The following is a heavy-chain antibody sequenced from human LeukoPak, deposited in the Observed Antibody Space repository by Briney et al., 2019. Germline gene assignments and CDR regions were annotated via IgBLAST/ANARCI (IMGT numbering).Heavy chain of an antibody. CDR3: ARDGGGVSAPGGY. V-gene: IGHV1-46*01. CDR2: INPGGRST. Sequence: ASVKVSCKASGYTFTSYYMHWVRPAPGQGLEWMGIINPGGRSTTYAQKFQGRVTLTRDTSTSTVYMELSSLRSEDTAVYYCARDGGGVSAPGGYWGQGTLVTVSS. CDR1: GYTFTSYY. D-gene: IGHD3-16*01. J-gene: IGHJ4*02.